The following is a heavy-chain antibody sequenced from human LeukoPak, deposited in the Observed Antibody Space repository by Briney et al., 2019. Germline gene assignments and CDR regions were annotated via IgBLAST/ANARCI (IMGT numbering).Heavy chain of an antibody. CDR1: GFTFSSYS. Sequence: PGGSLRLSCAASGFTFSSYSMNWVRQAPGKGLEWVAFIRNDGNNKNYADSVKGRFTISRDNAKNSLYLQMNSLRAEDTAVYYCAELGITMIGGVWGKGTTVTISS. V-gene: IGHV3-30*02. CDR2: IRNDGNNK. D-gene: IGHD3-10*02. J-gene: IGHJ6*04. CDR3: AELGITMIGGV.